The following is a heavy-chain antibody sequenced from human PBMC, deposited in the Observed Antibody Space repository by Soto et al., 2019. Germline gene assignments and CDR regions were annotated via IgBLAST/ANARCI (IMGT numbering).Heavy chain of an antibody. CDR1: GFTFSSYS. V-gene: IGHV3-21*01. J-gene: IGHJ3*02. CDR2: ISSSSSYI. CDR3: ARDPDYYYDSSGYQPGALDI. D-gene: IGHD3-22*01. Sequence: LSLTCAASGFTFSSYSMNWVRQAPGKGLEWGSSISSSSSYIYYADSVKGRFTISRDNAKNSLYLHMNSLRAEDTAGYYCARDPDYYYDSSGYQPGALDIGGQGTRVPVSS.